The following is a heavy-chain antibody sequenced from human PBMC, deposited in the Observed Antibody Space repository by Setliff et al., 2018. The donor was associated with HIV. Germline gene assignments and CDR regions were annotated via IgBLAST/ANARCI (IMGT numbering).Heavy chain of an antibody. Sequence: GASVKVSCKTSGYIFTDFYIHWVKQAPGKGLEWVGRIDPEDGETMYAEKFQGRVTITADTSTDIAYMGLSSLRSEDTAVYYCARTPYCTNGLCYRYYFDYWGQGTLVTVSS. D-gene: IGHD2-8*01. CDR3: ARTPYCTNGLCYRYYFDY. CDR2: IDPEDGET. CDR1: GYIFTDFY. V-gene: IGHV1-69-2*01. J-gene: IGHJ4*02.